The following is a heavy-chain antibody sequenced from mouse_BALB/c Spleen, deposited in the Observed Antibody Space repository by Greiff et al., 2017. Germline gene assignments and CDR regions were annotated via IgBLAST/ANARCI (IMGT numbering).Heavy chain of an antibody. V-gene: IGHV2-9*02. J-gene: IGHJ2*01. CDR3: ARENYGSSWNYFDY. CDR1: GFSLTSYG. CDR2: IWAGGST. Sequence: VKVVESGPGLVAPSQSLSITCTVSGFSLTSYGVHWVRQPPGKGLEWLGVIWAGGSTNYNSALMSRLSISKDNSKSQVFLKMNSLQTDDTAMYYCARENYGSSWNYFDYWGQGTILTVSS. D-gene: IGHD1-1*01.